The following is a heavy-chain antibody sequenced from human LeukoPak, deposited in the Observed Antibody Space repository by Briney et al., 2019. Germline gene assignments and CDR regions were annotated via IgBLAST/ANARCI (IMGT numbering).Heavy chain of an antibody. D-gene: IGHD1-26*01. CDR2: ISSSSSYI. J-gene: IGHJ4*02. CDR3: ALLGGYCDPRDY. CDR1: GFTFSSYS. V-gene: IGHV3-21*01. Sequence: PGGSLRLSCAASGFTFSSYSMNWVRQAPGKGLEWVSSISSSSSYIYYADSVKGRFTISRDNAKNSLYLQMNSLRAEDTAVYYCALLGGYCDPRDYWGQGTLVTVSS.